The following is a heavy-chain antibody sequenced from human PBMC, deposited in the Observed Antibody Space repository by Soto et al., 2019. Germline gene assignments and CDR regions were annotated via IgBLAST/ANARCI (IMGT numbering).Heavy chain of an antibody. CDR2: IWYDGSNK. CDR1: GFTFSSYG. D-gene: IGHD2-15*01. V-gene: IGHV3-33*01. Sequence: GGSLRLSCAASGFTFSSYGMHWVRQAPGKGLEWVAVIWYDGSNKYYADSVKGRFTISRDNSKNTLYLQMNSLRAEDTAVYYCAIDLGRYCSGGSCYYFDYWGQGTLVTVSS. J-gene: IGHJ4*02. CDR3: AIDLGRYCSGGSCYYFDY.